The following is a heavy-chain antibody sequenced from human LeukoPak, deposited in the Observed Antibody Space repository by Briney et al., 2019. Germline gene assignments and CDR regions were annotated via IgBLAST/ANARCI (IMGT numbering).Heavy chain of an antibody. CDR3: ARFPPYGEMATMGRDY. Sequence: PSETLSLTCAVYGGSFSGYYWSWIRQPPGKGLEWIGEINHSGSTNYNLSLKSRVTISVDTSKNQFSLKLSSVTAADTAVYYCARFPPYGEMATMGRDYWGQGTLVTVSS. CDR1: GGSFSGYY. CDR2: INHSGST. D-gene: IGHD5-24*01. J-gene: IGHJ4*02. V-gene: IGHV4-34*01.